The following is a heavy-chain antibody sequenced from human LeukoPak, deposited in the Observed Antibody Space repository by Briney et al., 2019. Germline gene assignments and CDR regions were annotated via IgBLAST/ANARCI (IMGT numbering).Heavy chain of an antibody. Sequence: GASVKVSCKTSGYTFSGYYIHWVRQAPGQGLEWMGRINPNSGATDLALKFQGRVTLTWDTSNTTAYMELNRLISGDTAVYYCTRGGVDYWGQGTLVTVSS. CDR1: GYTFSGYY. D-gene: IGHD3-16*01. V-gene: IGHV1-2*06. J-gene: IGHJ4*02. CDR2: INPNSGAT. CDR3: TRGGVDY.